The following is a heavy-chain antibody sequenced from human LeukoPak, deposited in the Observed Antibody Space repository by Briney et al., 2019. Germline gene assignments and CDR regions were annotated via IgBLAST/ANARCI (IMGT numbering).Heavy chain of an antibody. CDR2: INYSGNT. V-gene: IGHV4-39*01. J-gene: IGHJ3*01. D-gene: IGHD5-12*01. CDR1: GGXIDSSDYY. CDR3: ARQGIYSGYDGAAF. Sequence: SETLSLTCTVSGGXIDSSDYYWDWIRQPPGKRLEWLGSINYSGNTYYNPALKSRVTITVDMSRNQFSLQLRSVTAADTAVYYCARQGIYSGYDGAAFWGQGTMVTVSS.